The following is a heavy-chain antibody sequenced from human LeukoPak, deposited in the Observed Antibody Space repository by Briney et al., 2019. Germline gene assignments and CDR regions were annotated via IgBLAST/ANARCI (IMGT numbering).Heavy chain of an antibody. V-gene: IGHV3-15*01. J-gene: IGHJ3*02. CDR3: ATDNGYTAFDI. CDR2: SKGKIDGGTT. CDR1: RFPFTNAW. D-gene: IGHD6-13*01. Sequence: TPGGSLRLSCTASRFPFTNAWMSWVRQAPGKGLEWVGRSKGKIDGGTTDYAAPVKDRFIISRDNSRNTLYLQINSLKTEDTAVYYCATDNGYTAFDIWGQGTMVTVSS.